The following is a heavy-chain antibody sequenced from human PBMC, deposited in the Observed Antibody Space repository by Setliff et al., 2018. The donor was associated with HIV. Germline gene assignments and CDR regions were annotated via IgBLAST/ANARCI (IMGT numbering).Heavy chain of an antibody. J-gene: IGHJ3*02. V-gene: IGHV4-34*01. Sequence: SETLSLTCAVYGGSFSGYSWNWIRQPPGKGLEWIGEISHIGSTNYKPSLKSRVTISVDTSKNQFSLKLSSVTAADTAVYYCARRQQLWLLYAFDIWGQGTMVTVSS. CDR2: ISHIGST. CDR1: GGSFSGYS. CDR3: ARRQQLWLLYAFDI. D-gene: IGHD5-18*01.